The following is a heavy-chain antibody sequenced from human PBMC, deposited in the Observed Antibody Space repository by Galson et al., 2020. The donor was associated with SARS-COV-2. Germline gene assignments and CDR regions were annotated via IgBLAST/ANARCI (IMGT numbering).Heavy chain of an antibody. CDR2: INQDGSEK. V-gene: IGHV3-7*01. CDR3: ATGRDGYHN. Sequence: QLGESLKISCAASGFTSSDYWLTWVRQAPGKGLEWVANINQDGSEKNFVDSVKGRFTIPRDNASNSLYLQVNSLRAEDTAMYYCATGRDGYHNWGQGTLVTVSS. CDR1: GFTSSDYW. J-gene: IGHJ4*02. D-gene: IGHD5-12*01.